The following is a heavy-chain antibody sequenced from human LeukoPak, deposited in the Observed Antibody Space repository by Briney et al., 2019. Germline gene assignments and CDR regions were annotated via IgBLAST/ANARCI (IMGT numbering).Heavy chain of an antibody. CDR2: IYTSGST. J-gene: IGHJ3*02. V-gene: IGHV4-61*02. CDR3: ARSNYYYDSSGYSFDI. D-gene: IGHD3-22*01. CDR1: GGSISSGSYY. Sequence: SQTLSLTCTASGGSISSGSYYWSWIRQPAGKGLEWIGRIYTSGSTNYNPSLKSRVTISVDTSKNQFSLKLSSVTAADTAVYYCARSNYYYDSSGYSFDIWGQGTMVTVSS.